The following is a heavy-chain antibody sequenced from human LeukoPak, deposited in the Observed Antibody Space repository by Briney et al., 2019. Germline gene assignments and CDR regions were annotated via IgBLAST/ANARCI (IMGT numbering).Heavy chain of an antibody. Sequence: GGSLRLSCAASGFTFSSYWMSWVRQAPGKGLEWVANIKQDGSEKYYVDSVKGRFTISRDNAKNSLYLQMNSLRAEDTAVYYCARVDFWSGYYTLFDYWGQGTLVTVSS. CDR3: ARVDFWSGYYTLFDY. V-gene: IGHV3-7*01. CDR2: IKQDGSEK. D-gene: IGHD3-3*01. J-gene: IGHJ4*02. CDR1: GFTFSSYW.